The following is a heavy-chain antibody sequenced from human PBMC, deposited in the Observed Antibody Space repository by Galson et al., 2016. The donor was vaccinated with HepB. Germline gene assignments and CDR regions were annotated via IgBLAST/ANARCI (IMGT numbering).Heavy chain of an antibody. CDR3: ATISLVGYNSGLGGAFDI. D-gene: IGHD6-19*01. CDR2: IRGSGTGT. J-gene: IGHJ3*02. CDR1: GFSISIYS. Sequence: SLRLSCAASGFSISIYSMNWVRQAPGKGLEWVSAIRGSGTGTSYTDSVQGRFTISRDNSKNILYMQMHSLRTADAAVYYCATISLVGYNSGLGGAFDIWGRGTMVTVSS. V-gene: IGHV3-23*01.